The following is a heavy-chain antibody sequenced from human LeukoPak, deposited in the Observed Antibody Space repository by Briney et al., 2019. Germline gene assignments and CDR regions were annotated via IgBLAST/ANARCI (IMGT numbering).Heavy chain of an antibody. CDR2: IIPIFGTA. D-gene: IGHD3-3*01. J-gene: IGHJ5*02. V-gene: IGHV1-69*05. CDR3: ASEYYDFWSGSDWFDP. CDR1: GGTFSSYA. Sequence: SVKVSCKASGGTFSSYAISWVRQAPGQGLEWMGRIIPIFGTANYAQKFQGRVTITTDESTSTAYMGLSSLRSEDTAVYYCASEYYDFWSGSDWFDPWGQGTLVTVSS.